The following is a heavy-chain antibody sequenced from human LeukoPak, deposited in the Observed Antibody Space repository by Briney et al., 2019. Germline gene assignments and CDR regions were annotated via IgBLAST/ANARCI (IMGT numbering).Heavy chain of an antibody. J-gene: IGHJ5*01. V-gene: IGHV3-23*01. D-gene: IGHD2-15*01. Sequence: GGSLRLSCAASGFTFSNYAMSWVRQTPGKGLECVSVVTGSGGDTCYTGSVNGRFTISRDNSKNTLYLQMNSLRAEDKAVYYCARGTLEHCSGASCYPLDSWGQGTLVTVSS. CDR2: VTGSGGDT. CDR3: ARGTLEHCSGASCYPLDS. CDR1: GFTFSNYA.